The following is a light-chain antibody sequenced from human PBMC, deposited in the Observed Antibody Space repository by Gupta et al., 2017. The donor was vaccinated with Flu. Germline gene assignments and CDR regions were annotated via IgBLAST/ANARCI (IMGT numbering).Light chain of an antibody. Sequence: QSVLTQPPSVSGAPGQRVTVSCTGSSSNIGSGYDVHWYQQLPGTAPKLLIYGNNHRPSGVPDRFSASKSGTSASLAITGLQAEDEAEYHCQSYDNSRSGPYVFGTGTLVTVL. CDR3: QSYDNSRSGPYV. V-gene: IGLV1-40*01. CDR1: SSNIGSGYD. CDR2: GNN. J-gene: IGLJ1*01.